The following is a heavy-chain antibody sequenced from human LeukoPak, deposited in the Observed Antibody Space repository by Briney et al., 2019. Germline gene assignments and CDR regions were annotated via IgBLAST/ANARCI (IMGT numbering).Heavy chain of an antibody. J-gene: IGHJ5*02. CDR2: ISSSGSTI. V-gene: IGHV3-11*01. CDR3: ARAAVEWLYPDCWFDP. D-gene: IGHD3-3*01. Sequence: GGSLRLSCAASGFTFSDYYMSWIRQAPGKGLEWVSYISSSGSTIYYADSVKGRFTISRDNAKNSLYLQMNSLRAEDTAVYYCARAAVEWLYPDCWFDPWGQGTLVNVSS. CDR1: GFTFSDYY.